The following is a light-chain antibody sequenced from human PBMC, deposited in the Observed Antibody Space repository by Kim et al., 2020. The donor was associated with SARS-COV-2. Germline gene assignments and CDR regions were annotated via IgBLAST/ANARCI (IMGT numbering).Light chain of an antibody. V-gene: IGLV2-23*02. J-gene: IGLJ1*01. CDR2: DVS. CDR3: CSYVGSSSYV. CDR1: SSDVGSFNL. Sequence: GQSLTISCTGTSSDVGSFNLVSWYQQHPGKAPKLMIYDVSKRPSGVSNRFSGSKSGNTASLTISGLQAEDEADYYCCSYVGSSSYVFGTGTKVTVL.